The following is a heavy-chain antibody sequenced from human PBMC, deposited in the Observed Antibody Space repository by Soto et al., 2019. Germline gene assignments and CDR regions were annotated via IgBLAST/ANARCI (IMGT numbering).Heavy chain of an antibody. J-gene: IGHJ6*04. CDR2: SSAYNGNT. V-gene: IGHV1-18*01. CDR1: GYSFTTYG. CDR3: AREGPAPYYYYGMDV. Sequence: QVQLVQSGGEVKKPGASVKVSCKTSGYSFTTYGISWVRQAPGQGLEWMGWSSAYNGNTNYAQKLQGRVTMTTDRSPSTAYMELRSLRSDDTALYYCAREGPAPYYYYGMDVWGEGSPVTVSA.